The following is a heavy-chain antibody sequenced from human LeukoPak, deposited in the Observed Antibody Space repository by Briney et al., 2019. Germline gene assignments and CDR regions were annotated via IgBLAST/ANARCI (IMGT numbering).Heavy chain of an antibody. CDR2: FDPEDGET. CDR1: GYTLTELS. CDR3: ATARGDSSKIDY. V-gene: IGHV1-24*01. J-gene: IGHJ4*02. D-gene: IGHD6-19*01. Sequence: ASVKVSCKVSGYTLTELSMHWVRQAPGKGLEWMGGFDPEDGETIYAQKFQGRVTMTEDTSTDTAYMELSSLRSEDTAVYYCATARGDSSKIDYWGQGTLVTVSS.